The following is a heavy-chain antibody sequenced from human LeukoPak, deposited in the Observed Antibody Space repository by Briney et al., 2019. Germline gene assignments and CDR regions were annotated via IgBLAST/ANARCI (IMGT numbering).Heavy chain of an antibody. Sequence: GGSLRLSCAASGSTFSSYAMHWVRQAPGKGLEWVAVISYDGSNKYYADSVKGRFTISRDNSKNTLYLQMNSLRAEDTAVYYCARENIVVVVAAPYYWGQGTLVTVSS. V-gene: IGHV3-30*04. CDR3: ARENIVVVVAAPYY. D-gene: IGHD2-15*01. CDR2: ISYDGSNK. J-gene: IGHJ4*02. CDR1: GSTFSSYA.